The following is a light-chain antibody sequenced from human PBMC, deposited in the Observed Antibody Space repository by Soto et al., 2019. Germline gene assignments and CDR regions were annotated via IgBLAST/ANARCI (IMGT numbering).Light chain of an antibody. J-gene: IGKJ1*01. V-gene: IGKV3-20*01. CDR2: NTF. CDR3: QQYGALPPT. CDR1: QSVVNYQ. Sequence: EVVLTQSPGTLSLSPGERATLSCRTSQSVVNYQLAWYRQKPGQALRLLIYNTFHRATGIPDRFSGTGSETDFPLTISRLEPEDFAGYHCQQYGALPPTFGQGTRVEIK.